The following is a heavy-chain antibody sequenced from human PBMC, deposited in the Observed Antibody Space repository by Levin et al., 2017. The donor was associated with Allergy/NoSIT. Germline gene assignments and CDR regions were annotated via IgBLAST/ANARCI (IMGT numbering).Heavy chain of an antibody. D-gene: IGHD3-16*01. CDR3: ASLLWGSYIH. CDR2: ISSSSSYI. J-gene: IGHJ4*02. V-gene: IGHV3-21*01. Sequence: GGSLRLSCAASGFTFSSYSMNWVRQAPGKGLEWISSISSSSSYIKYADSVKGRFTISRDNANNSLYLQMDSLRAEDTAVYYCASLLWGSYIHWGQGTLVTVSS. CDR1: GFTFSSYS.